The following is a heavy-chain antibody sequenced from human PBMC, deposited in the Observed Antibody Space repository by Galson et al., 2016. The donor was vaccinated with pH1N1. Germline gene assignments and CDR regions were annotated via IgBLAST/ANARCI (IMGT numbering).Heavy chain of an antibody. Sequence: SVKVSCKASGGTFSNSAISWVRQAPGQGLEWMGGISPIFGSINYAQRFQGRLTITADIFTNTAYMDMSGLRFEDTAIYYCATAGPLVREILYYSYAMDVWSQGTPVIVSS. CDR2: ISPIFGSI. D-gene: IGHD3-10*01. CDR1: GGTFSNSA. J-gene: IGHJ6*02. CDR3: ATAGPLVREILYYSYAMDV. V-gene: IGHV1-69*06.